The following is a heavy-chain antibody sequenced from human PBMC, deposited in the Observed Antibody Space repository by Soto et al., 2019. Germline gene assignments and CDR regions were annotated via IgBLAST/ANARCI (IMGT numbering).Heavy chain of an antibody. V-gene: IGHV3-74*01. J-gene: IGHJ4*02. CDR1: EDTLRNYW. Sequence: EVQLVESGGGLVQPGGSLRLSCAASEDTLRNYWMHWVRQGPGKGPVWVSRIDDVGSVTRYADSVKGRFTISRDIAKNTLYLQMTSLRVEDTAVYYCARGGRGGSFEDWGQGTLVTVSS. D-gene: IGHD5-12*01. CDR2: IDDVGSVT. CDR3: ARGGRGGSFED.